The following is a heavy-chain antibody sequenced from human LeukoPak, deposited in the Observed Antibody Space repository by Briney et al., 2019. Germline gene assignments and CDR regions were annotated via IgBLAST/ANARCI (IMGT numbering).Heavy chain of an antibody. J-gene: IGHJ3*02. CDR3: ARIGGGSYDAFDI. Sequence: PSETLSLTCAVYGGSFSGYYWSWIRQPPGKGLEWIGYIYYSGSTNYNPSLKSRVTISVDTSKNQFSLKLSSVTAADTAVYYCARIGGGSYDAFDIWGQGTMVTVSS. CDR2: IYYSGST. D-gene: IGHD1-26*01. CDR1: GGSFSGYY. V-gene: IGHV4-59*01.